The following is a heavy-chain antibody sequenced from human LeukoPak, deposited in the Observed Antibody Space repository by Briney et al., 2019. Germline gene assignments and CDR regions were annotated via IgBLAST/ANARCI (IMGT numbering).Heavy chain of an antibody. CDR2: IYYSGST. Sequence: SETLSLTCTVSGGSISSGGYYWSWIRQHPGKGLEWIGYIYYSGSTYYNPSLKSRVTISVDTSKNQFSLKLSSVTAADTAVYYCARVNRIAAAGLDAFDIWGQGTMVTVSS. CDR3: ARVNRIAAAGLDAFDI. J-gene: IGHJ3*02. D-gene: IGHD6-13*01. CDR1: GGSISSGGYY. V-gene: IGHV4-61*08.